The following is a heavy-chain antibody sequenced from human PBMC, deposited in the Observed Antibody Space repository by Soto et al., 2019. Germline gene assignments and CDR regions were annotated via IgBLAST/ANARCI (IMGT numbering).Heavy chain of an antibody. CDR2: ISWNSGSI. CDR1: VFTFDDYA. D-gene: IGHD3-10*01. V-gene: IGHV3-9*01. CDR3: AKESADGSGSYFDY. J-gene: IGHJ4*02. Sequence: LRLSCAAPVFTFDDYAMHWVRQAPGKGLEWVSGISWNSGSIGYADSVKGRFTISRDNAKNSLYLQMNSLRAEDTALYYCAKESADGSGSYFDYWGQGTLVTVSS.